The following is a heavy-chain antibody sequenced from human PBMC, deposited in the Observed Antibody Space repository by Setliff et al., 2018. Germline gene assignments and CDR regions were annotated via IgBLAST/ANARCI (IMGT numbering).Heavy chain of an antibody. CDR2: ISGSGGST. CDR3: AKAPTYYYGSGSYYFDD. D-gene: IGHD3-10*01. Sequence: PGGSLRLSCAASGFTFSSYWMSWVRQAPGKGLEWVSSISGSGGSTYYADSVKGRFTISRDNSKNTLYLQMNTLRAEDTAVYYCAKAPTYYYGSGSYYFDDWGQGTLVTVSS. J-gene: IGHJ4*02. V-gene: IGHV3-23*01. CDR1: GFTFSSYW.